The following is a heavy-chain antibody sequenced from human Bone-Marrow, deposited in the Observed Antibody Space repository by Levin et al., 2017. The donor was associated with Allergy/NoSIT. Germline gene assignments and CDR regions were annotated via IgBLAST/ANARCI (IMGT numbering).Heavy chain of an antibody. CDR1: GFTFSSYG. CDR3: AKDGKTNNWNDEAFDY. D-gene: IGHD1-20*01. Sequence: PGGSLRLSCAASGFTFSSYGMHWVRQAPGKGLEWVAVISYDGSNKYYADSVKGRFTISRDNSKNTLYLQMNSLRAEDTAVYYCAKDGKTNNWNDEAFDYWGQGTLVTVSS. CDR2: ISYDGSNK. V-gene: IGHV3-30*18. J-gene: IGHJ4*02.